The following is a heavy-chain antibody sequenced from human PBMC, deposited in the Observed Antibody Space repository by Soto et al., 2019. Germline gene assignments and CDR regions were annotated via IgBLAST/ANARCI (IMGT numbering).Heavy chain of an antibody. J-gene: IGHJ4*02. D-gene: IGHD3-16*01. CDR3: ARGRAAGWGDYFDY. CDR1: GGSFSGYY. V-gene: IGHV4-34*01. Sequence: SETLSLTCAVYGGSFSGYYWSWIRQPPGKGLEWIGEINHSGSTNYNPSLKSRVTISVDTTKNQFSLKLSSVTAADTAVYYCARGRAAGWGDYFDYWGQGTLVTVSS. CDR2: INHSGST.